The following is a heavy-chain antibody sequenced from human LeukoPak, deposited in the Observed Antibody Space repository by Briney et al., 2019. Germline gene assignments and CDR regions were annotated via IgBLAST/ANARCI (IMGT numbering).Heavy chain of an antibody. Sequence: SETLSLTCTVSGGSISSGSYYWSWIRQPAGKGLEWIGRIYTSGSTNYNPSLKSRVTISVDTSKNQFSLKLSSVTAADTAVYYCARHRGPGVWFGDIWYYYYYMDVWGKGTTVTISS. CDR1: GGSISSGSYY. CDR3: ARHRGPGVWFGDIWYYYYYMDV. D-gene: IGHD3-10*01. CDR2: IYTSGST. J-gene: IGHJ6*03. V-gene: IGHV4-61*02.